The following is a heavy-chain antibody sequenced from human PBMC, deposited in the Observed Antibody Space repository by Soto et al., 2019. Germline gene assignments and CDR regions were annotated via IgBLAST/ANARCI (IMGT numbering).Heavy chain of an antibody. CDR3: ARDSGPEDPTGMDY. CDR2: IYYSGST. Sequence: SETLSLTCTVSGGSISSGDYYWSWIRQPPGKGLEWIGYIYYSGSTYYNLSLKSRVTISVDTSKNQFSLKLSSVTAADTAVYYCARDSGPEDPTGMDYWGQGTLVTVSS. J-gene: IGHJ4*02. D-gene: IGHD5-12*01. CDR1: GGSISSGDYY. V-gene: IGHV4-30-4*01.